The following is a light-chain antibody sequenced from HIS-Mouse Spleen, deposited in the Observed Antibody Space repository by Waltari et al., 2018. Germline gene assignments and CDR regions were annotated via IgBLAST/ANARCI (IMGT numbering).Light chain of an antibody. CDR2: AAS. Sequence: MTQSPLSLPVTPGEPASISCRSSQSLLHSNGYNYLDWYLQKPGKAPKRLIYAASSLQSGVPSRFSGSGSGTDFTLPISSLQPEDLATYYCQQSYSTLMYTFGQGTKLEIK. J-gene: IGKJ2*01. CDR1: QSLLHSNGYNY. V-gene: IGKV1-39*01. CDR3: QQSYSTLMYT.